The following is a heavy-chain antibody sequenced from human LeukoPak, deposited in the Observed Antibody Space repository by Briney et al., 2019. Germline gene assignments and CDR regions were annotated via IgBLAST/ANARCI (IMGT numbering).Heavy chain of an antibody. V-gene: IGHV3-66*01. D-gene: IGHD1-20*01. CDR3: ARALNWKDYYFDF. CDR1: GFTVSGTY. CDR2: IYSGGST. J-gene: IGHJ4*02. Sequence: PGGSLRLSCEASGFTVSGTYMTWVRQAPGKGLEWVSVIYSGGSTYYAGSVKGRFIISRDNSKNTLYLHMNSLRAEDTAVYYCARALNWKDYYFDFWGQGALVTVFS.